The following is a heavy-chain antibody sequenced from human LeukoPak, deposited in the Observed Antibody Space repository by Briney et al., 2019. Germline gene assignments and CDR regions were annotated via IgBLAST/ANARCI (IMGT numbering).Heavy chain of an antibody. Sequence: ASVKVSCKASGGTFSSYAISWVRQAPGQGLEWMGRIIPIFGMANYAQKFQGRVTITADKSTSTAYMELSSLRSEDTAVYYCARDPHSGSYLDYWGQGTLVTVSS. CDR3: ARDPHSGSYLDY. D-gene: IGHD1-26*01. CDR2: IIPIFGMA. CDR1: GGTFSSYA. J-gene: IGHJ4*02. V-gene: IGHV1-69*04.